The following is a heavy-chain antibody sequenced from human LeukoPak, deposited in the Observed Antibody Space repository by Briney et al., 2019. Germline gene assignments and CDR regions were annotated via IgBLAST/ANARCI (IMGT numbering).Heavy chain of an antibody. V-gene: IGHV3-15*01. CDR1: GFTFCDYY. Sequence: GGALRLSCAPSGFTFCDYYMSWVRQAPGEGREWGCRTKVETDVGSTNCAAPVKGTFTTARDDSKNTLYLQMNSLKTEETAVYYCTTDFIGPYYYYMDIWGKGTTVTVS. CDR2: TKVETDVGST. CDR3: TTDFIGPYYYYMDI. J-gene: IGHJ6*03. D-gene: IGHD3/OR15-3a*01.